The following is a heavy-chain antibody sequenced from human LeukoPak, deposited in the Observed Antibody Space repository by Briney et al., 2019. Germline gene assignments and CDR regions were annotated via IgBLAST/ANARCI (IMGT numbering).Heavy chain of an antibody. CDR3: GAATAGGIDY. D-gene: IGHD6-13*01. J-gene: IGHJ4*02. CDR1: GYTLTELS. CDR2: FDPEDGEP. Sequence: ASVKVSCKVSGYTLTELSMHWVRQTSGKGLEWMGGFDPEDGEPIYAQNFQDGVTMTEDTSTDTAYMELSSLTSEDTAVYYCGAATAGGIDYWGQGTLVTVSS. V-gene: IGHV1-24*01.